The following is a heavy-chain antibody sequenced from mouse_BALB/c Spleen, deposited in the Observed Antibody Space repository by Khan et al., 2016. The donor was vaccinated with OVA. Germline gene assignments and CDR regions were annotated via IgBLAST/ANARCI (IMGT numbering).Heavy chain of an antibody. CDR3: ARGGEFDY. CDR2: ISSYYGVP. CDR1: GYTFTDYA. Sequence: QVQLKESGAELVRPGGSLKISCTGSGYTFTDYAMHWVNQSHAKSLEWIGVISSYYGVPAYNQKFKGKATMTVDRSSSTATLELHRLTSADSAIYCCARGGEFDYWGQGTLVTVS. V-gene: IGHV1S137*01. D-gene: IGHD1-1*02. J-gene: IGHJ3*01.